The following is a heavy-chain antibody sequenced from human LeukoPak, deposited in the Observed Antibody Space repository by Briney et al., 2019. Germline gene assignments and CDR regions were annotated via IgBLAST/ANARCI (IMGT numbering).Heavy chain of an antibody. D-gene: IGHD6-19*01. CDR3: ARVPRYSSGWYPGYYYYYYMDV. CDR1: GYTFTSYD. CDR2: MNPNSGNT. Sequence: ASVKVSCKASGYTFTSYDINWVRQATGQGLEWMGWMNPNSGNTGYAQKFQGRVTITRNTSTSTAYMELSSLRSEDTAVYYCARVPRYSSGWYPGYYYYYYMDVWGKGTTVTVSS. J-gene: IGHJ6*03. V-gene: IGHV1-8*03.